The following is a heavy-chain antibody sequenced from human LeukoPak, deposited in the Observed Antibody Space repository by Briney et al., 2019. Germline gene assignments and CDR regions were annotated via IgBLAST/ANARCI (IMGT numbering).Heavy chain of an antibody. J-gene: IGHJ6*03. CDR2: IYNDGNT. CDR3: ARDREVVTAKAQMDV. V-gene: IGHV3-53*01. Sequence: GGSLRLSCAVSGFTVSTNHMRWVRQAPGRGLEWVSVIYNDGNTYYTDSVKGRFTISRDNSKNTVFLQMNSLRVEDTAVYYCARDREVVTAKAQMDVWGKGTTVTVSS. D-gene: IGHD2-21*02. CDR1: GFTVSTNH.